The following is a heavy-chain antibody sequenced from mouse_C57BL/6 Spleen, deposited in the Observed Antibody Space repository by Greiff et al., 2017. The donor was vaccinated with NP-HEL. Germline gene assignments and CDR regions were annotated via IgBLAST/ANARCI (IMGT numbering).Heavy chain of an antibody. CDR1: GYTFTSYW. V-gene: IGHV1-53*01. Sequence: VQLQQPGTELVKPGASVKLSCKASGYTFTSYWMHWVKQRPGQGLEWIGNINPSNGGTNYNEKFKSKATLTVDKSSSTAYMQLSSLTSEDSAVYYCARWDSSGYVPFDYWGQGTTLTVSS. CDR3: ARWDSSGYVPFDY. CDR2: INPSNGGT. J-gene: IGHJ2*01. D-gene: IGHD3-2*02.